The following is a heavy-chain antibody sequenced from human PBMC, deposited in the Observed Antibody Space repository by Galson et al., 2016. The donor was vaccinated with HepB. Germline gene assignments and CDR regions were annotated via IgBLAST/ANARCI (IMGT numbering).Heavy chain of an antibody. CDR1: GGSVTSGSFY. D-gene: IGHD3-16*01. J-gene: IGHJ2*01. CDR2: IYYTGST. Sequence: ETLSLTCTVSGGSVTSGSFYWSWIRQPPGKGLEWIGYIYYTGSTNYNPSLKSRITISVDTSKNQFSLRLSSVTAADTAVYYCARDLGNPTDWYFDLWGRGTLVTVSS. CDR3: ARDLGNPTDWYFDL. V-gene: IGHV4-61*01.